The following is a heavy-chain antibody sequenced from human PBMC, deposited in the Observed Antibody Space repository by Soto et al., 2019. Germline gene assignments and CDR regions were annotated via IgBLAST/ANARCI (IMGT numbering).Heavy chain of an antibody. CDR1: GFTFKNYD. CDR2: ISGSGGVT. J-gene: IGHJ4*02. CDR3: AKDRQFGSYYESAGHYNN. D-gene: IGHD3-10*01. V-gene: IGHV3-23*01. Sequence: EVQLLESGGGLVQPGGSLRLSCVASGFTFKNYDMRWVRQAPGKGLEWVSGISGSGGVTYYADSVKGRFTISRDNSKNTLYLQMNSLRANDTAVYYCAKDRQFGSYYESAGHYNNWGQGTLVTVSS.